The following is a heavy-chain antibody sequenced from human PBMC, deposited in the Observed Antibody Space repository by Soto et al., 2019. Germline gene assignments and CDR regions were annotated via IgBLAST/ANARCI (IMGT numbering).Heavy chain of an antibody. J-gene: IGHJ4*02. CDR3: ARHCSSTSCLYYFDY. Sequence: PGESLKISCKGSGYSFTSYWISWVLQMPGKGLEWMGRIDPSDSYTNYSPSFQGHVTISADKSISTAYLQWSSLKASDTAMYYCARHCSSTSCLYYFDYWGQGTLVTVSS. CDR2: IDPSDSYT. D-gene: IGHD2-2*01. CDR1: GYSFTSYW. V-gene: IGHV5-10-1*01.